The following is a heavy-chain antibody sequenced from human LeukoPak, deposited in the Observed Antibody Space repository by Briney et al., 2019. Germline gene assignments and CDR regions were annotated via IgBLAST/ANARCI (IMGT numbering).Heavy chain of an antibody. V-gene: IGHV3-64D*06. J-gene: IGHJ4*02. CDR2: ISSNGGST. CDR1: GFTLSRYG. D-gene: IGHD2-2*03. Sequence: GGSLRLSCSASGFTLSRYGMHWVRQAPGKGLEYVSGISSNGGSTNYADSVKGRFTISRDNSKNTLHLQMSSLRAEDTAVYYCVNGYCSSISCSLIDYGGQGTLVTVSS. CDR3: VNGYCSSISCSLIDY.